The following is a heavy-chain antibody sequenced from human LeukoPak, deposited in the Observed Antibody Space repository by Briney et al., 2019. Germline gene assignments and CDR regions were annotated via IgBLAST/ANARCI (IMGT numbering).Heavy chain of an antibody. CDR1: GGSISSYY. J-gene: IGHJ6*02. D-gene: IGHD2-15*01. V-gene: IGHV4-59*08. CDR2: IYYSGST. CDR3: ARHPGGVVGASFYYGMDV. Sequence: SETLSLTCTVSGGSISSYYWSWIRQPPGKGLEWIGYIYYSGSTNYNPSLKSRVTISVDTSKNQFSLKLSSVTAAGTAVYYCARHPGGVVGASFYYGMDVWGQGTTVTVSS.